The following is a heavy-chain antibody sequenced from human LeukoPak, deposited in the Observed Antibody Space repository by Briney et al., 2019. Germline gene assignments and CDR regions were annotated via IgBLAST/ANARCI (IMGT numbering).Heavy chain of an antibody. Sequence: SSETLSLTCAVYGGSFSGYYWSWIRQPPGKGLEWIGEINHSGSTNYNPSLKSRVTISVDTSKNQFSLKLSSVTAADTAVYYCARGFITMVRGVIKYYYYYGMDVWGQGTTVTVSS. V-gene: IGHV4-34*01. CDR3: ARGFITMVRGVIKYYYYYGMDV. D-gene: IGHD3-10*01. J-gene: IGHJ6*02. CDR2: INHSGST. CDR1: GGSFSGYY.